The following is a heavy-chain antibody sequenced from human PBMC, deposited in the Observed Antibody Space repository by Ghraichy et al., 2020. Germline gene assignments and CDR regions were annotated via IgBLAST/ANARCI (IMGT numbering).Heavy chain of an antibody. CDR2: LYSDGTP. CDR3: ARDRRYCGNNSYLYDYDGMDV. J-gene: IGHJ6*04. Sequence: GGSLRLSCAASGFGFSSNYMSWVRQAPGKGLEWVAILYSDGTPFYAEFGRRGFTTSRDESRNTMYLQMNTLRAEDTAVYYCARDRRYCGNNSYLYDYDGMDVWSSGTTVTGSS. D-gene: IGHD5/OR15-5a*01. CDR1: GFGFSSNY. V-gene: IGHV3-53*01.